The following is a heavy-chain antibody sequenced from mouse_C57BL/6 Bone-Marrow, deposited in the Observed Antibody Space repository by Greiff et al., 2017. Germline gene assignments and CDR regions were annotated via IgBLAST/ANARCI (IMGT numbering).Heavy chain of an antibody. CDR1: GFTFSDYY. CDR3: GREGLGREYLDY. V-gene: IGHV5-16*01. J-gene: IGHJ2*01. Sequence: EVKLVESEGGLVQPGSSMKLSCTASGFTFSDYYMAWVRQVPEKGLEWVANINYDGSSSYYLASLKSRFIISRDNAKNILYLQMSSLKSEDTATYYCGREGLGREYLDYWGQGTTLTVSS. D-gene: IGHD4-1*01. CDR2: INYDGSSS.